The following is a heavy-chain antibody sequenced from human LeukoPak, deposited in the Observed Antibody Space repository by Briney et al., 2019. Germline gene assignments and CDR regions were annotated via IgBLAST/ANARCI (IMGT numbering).Heavy chain of an antibody. CDR1: GFTFSSYG. V-gene: IGHV3-33*01. Sequence: GGSLRLSCAASGFTFSSYGMHWVRQAPGKGLEWVAVIWYDGSNKYYADSVKGRFTVSRDNSRNTLFLQMNSLRVEDTAVYYCATDRATQYFDYWGQGTLVSVPS. CDR3: ATDRATQYFDY. D-gene: IGHD2-15*01. CDR2: IWYDGSNK. J-gene: IGHJ4*02.